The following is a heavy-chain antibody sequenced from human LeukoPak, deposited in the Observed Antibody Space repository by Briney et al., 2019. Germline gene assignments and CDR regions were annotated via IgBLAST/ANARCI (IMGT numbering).Heavy chain of an antibody. CDR2: LNRDGTRT. V-gene: IGHV3-23*01. CDR1: GFTFSTSV. J-gene: IGHJ4*02. CDR3: AKGGKWDVTPFDY. D-gene: IGHD1-26*01. Sequence: GGSLRLSCAASGFTFSTSVMSWVRQVPGKGLEWVSTLNRDGTRTYYSLSSSGRFIVSRDNSKNTLYLQVNSLRAEDTAVYYCAKGGKWDVTPFDYWGQGTLVTVSS.